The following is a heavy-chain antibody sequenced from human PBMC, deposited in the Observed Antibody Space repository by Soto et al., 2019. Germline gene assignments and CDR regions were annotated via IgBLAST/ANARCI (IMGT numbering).Heavy chain of an antibody. J-gene: IGHJ6*02. D-gene: IGHD3-9*01. V-gene: IGHV1-18*04. CDR2: ISTYNGNT. Sequence: SSVKVSCKASGDSFTSYGISWVRPSPGQVLDWIGWISTYNGNTNYAQNLRGRVTMTTDTSTMTSYRELIMLRSDDTAVYYWARNIFPDYYKANGMDVWAQRATVTVS. CDR3: ARNIFPDYYKANGMDV. CDR1: GDSFTSYG.